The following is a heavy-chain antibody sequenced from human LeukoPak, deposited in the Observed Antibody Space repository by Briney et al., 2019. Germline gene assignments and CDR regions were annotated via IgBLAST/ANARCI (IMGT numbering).Heavy chain of an antibody. CDR3: ARDSLPDIVVVVAATGAFDI. CDR1: GFTFSSYE. V-gene: IGHV3-48*03. CDR2: ISSSGSTI. Sequence: HLGGSLRLSCAASGFTFSSYEMNWVRQAPGKGLEWVSYISSSGSTIYYADSVKGRFTISRDNAKNSLYLQMNSLRAEDTAVYYCARDSLPDIVVVVAATGAFDIWGQGTMVTVSS. D-gene: IGHD2-15*01. J-gene: IGHJ3*02.